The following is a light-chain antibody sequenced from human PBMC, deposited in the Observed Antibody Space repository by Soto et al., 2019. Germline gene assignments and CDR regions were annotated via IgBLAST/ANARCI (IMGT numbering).Light chain of an antibody. CDR2: GNN. CDR1: SSNVGTNT. J-gene: IGLJ2*01. V-gene: IGLV1-44*01. Sequence: QSVLTQPPSASGTPGQRVTISCSGSSSNVGTNTVNWYQQLPGSAPKLLIYGNNQRPSGVSDRFSGSTSGTSASLAISGLQSGDEADYACATWDDRLNAVVFGGGTQVTVL. CDR3: ATWDDRLNAVV.